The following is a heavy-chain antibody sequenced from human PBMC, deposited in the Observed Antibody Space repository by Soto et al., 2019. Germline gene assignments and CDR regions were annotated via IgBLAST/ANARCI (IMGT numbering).Heavy chain of an antibody. CDR1: GYTFTSYG. V-gene: IGHV1-18*01. CDR3: ARDPTPDYGDYVHASGWCDP. J-gene: IGHJ5*02. Sequence: QVQLVQSGAEVKKPGASVKVSCKASGYTFTSYGISWVRQAPGQGLEWMGWISAYNGNTNYAQKLQGRVTMTTDTSTSTAYMELRSLRSDDTAVYYCARDPTPDYGDYVHASGWCDPWGQGTLVTVSS. D-gene: IGHD4-17*01. CDR2: ISAYNGNT.